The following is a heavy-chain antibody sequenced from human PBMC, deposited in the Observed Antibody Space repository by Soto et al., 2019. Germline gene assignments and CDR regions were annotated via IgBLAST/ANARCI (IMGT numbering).Heavy chain of an antibody. J-gene: IGHJ3*02. CDR3: ASNPYSSGWYKNLDAFDI. Sequence: EVQLVESGGGLVQPRGSLRLSCAASGFTVSSNYMSWVRQAPGKGLEWVSVIYSGGSTYYADSVKGRFTISRDNSKNTLYLQMNSLRAEDTAVYYCASNPYSSGWYKNLDAFDIWGQGTMVTVSS. V-gene: IGHV3-66*01. D-gene: IGHD6-19*01. CDR2: IYSGGST. CDR1: GFTVSSNY.